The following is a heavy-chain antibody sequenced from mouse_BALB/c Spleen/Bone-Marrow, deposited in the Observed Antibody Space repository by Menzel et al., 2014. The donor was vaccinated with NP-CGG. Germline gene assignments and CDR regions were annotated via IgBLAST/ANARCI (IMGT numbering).Heavy chain of an antibody. J-gene: IGHJ2*01. CDR3: ALLYGNYDY. D-gene: IGHD2-10*02. Sequence: EVILVESGAELVKPGASVKLSCTASGFNIKDTYMHWAKQRPEQGLEWIGRIDPANGNTKYDPKFQGKATITADTSSNTAYLQLSSLTSEDTAVYYCALLYGNYDYWGQGTTLTVSS. CDR2: IDPANGNT. CDR1: GFNIKDTY. V-gene: IGHV14-3*02.